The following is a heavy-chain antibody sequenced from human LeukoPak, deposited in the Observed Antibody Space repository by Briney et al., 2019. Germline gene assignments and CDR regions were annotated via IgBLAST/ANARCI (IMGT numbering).Heavy chain of an antibody. CDR2: ISGSGGST. Sequence: GGSLRLPCAASGFTFSSYAMSWVRQAPGKGLEWVSAISGSGGSTYYADSVKGRFTISRDNSKNTLYLQMNSLRAEDTAVYYCARARYGDPTAFDYWGQGTLVTVSS. J-gene: IGHJ4*02. CDR3: ARARYGDPTAFDY. V-gene: IGHV3-23*01. D-gene: IGHD4-17*01. CDR1: GFTFSSYA.